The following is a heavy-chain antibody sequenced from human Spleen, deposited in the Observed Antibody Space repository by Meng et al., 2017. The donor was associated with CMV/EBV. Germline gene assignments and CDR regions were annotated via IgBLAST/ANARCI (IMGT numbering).Heavy chain of an antibody. Sequence: GESLKISCAASGFTFSSYSMNWVRQAPGKGLEWVSSISSSSSYIYYADSVKGRFTISRDNAKNSLYLQMNSLRAEDTAVYYCARDVGSGGNYFYSGYLDYWGQGTLVTVSS. CDR2: ISSSSSYI. J-gene: IGHJ4*02. V-gene: IGHV3-21*01. D-gene: IGHD2-15*01. CDR3: ARDVGSGGNYFYSGYLDY. CDR1: GFTFSSYS.